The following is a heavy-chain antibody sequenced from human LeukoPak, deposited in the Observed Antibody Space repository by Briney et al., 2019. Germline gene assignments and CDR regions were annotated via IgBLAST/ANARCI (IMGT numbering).Heavy chain of an antibody. CDR3: ATFCYDTSGYGGNAFDI. V-gene: IGHV3-30-3*01. CDR2: ISYDGSNK. CDR1: GFTFSGYA. D-gene: IGHD3-22*01. J-gene: IGHJ3*02. Sequence: GGSLRLSCAASGFTFSGYAMHWVRQAPGKGLEWVAVISYDGSNKYYADSVKGRFTISRDNSKNTLYLQMNSLRAEDTAVYYCATFCYDTSGYGGNAFDIWGQGTMVTVSS.